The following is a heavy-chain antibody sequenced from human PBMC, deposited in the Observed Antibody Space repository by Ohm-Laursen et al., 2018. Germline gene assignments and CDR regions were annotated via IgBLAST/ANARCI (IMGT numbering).Heavy chain of an antibody. D-gene: IGHD6-19*01. J-gene: IGHJ4*02. Sequence: SLRLSCTASGFTFSSYGMHWVRQAPGKGLEWVAVISYDGSNKYYADSVKGRFTISRDNSKNTLYLQMNSLRAEDTAVYYCAKARRGMVAGLDYWGQGTLVTVSS. CDR3: AKARRGMVAGLDY. CDR2: ISYDGSNK. V-gene: IGHV3-30*18. CDR1: GFTFSSYG.